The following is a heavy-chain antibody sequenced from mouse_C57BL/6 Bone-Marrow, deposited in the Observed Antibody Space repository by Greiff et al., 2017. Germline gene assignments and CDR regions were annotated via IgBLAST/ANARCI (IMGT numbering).Heavy chain of an antibody. CDR1: GFTFSDYY. V-gene: IGHV5-12*01. D-gene: IGHD2-1*01. J-gene: IGHJ2*01. CDR2: ISNGGGST. Sequence: EVKLVESGGGLVQPGGSLKLSCAASGFTFSDYYMYWVRQTPEKRLEWVAYISNGGGSTYYPDTVKGRFTISRDNAKNTLYLQMSRLKSEDTAMYYCARQGNYVFDYWGQGTTLTVSS. CDR3: ARQGNYVFDY.